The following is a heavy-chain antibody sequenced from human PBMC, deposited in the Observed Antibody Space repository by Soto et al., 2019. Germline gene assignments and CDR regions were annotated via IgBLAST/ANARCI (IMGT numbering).Heavy chain of an antibody. CDR3: ARSYCTNGVCYNAADYYYYGMDV. V-gene: IGHV1-69*13. CDR1: GGTFGSYA. CDR2: IIPIFGTA. Sequence: ASVKVSCKASGGTFGSYAISWVRQAPGQGLEWVGGIIPIFGTANYAQKFQGRVTITADESTSTAYMELSSLRSEDTAVYYCARSYCTNGVCYNAADYYYYGMDVWGQGTTVTVSS. D-gene: IGHD2-8*01. J-gene: IGHJ6*02.